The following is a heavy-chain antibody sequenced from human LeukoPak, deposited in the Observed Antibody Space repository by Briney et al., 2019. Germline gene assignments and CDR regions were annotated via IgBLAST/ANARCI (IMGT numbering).Heavy chain of an antibody. Sequence: SGTLSLTCAVSGGSISSSNWWSWVRQPPGKGLEWIGEIYHSGSTNYNPSLKSRVTISVDTSKNQFSLKLSSVTAADTAVYYCARAAGTRYYYYYYYMDVWGKGTTVTISS. CDR1: GGSISSSNW. CDR3: ARAAGTRYYYYYYYMDV. CDR2: IYHSGST. V-gene: IGHV4-4*02. J-gene: IGHJ6*03.